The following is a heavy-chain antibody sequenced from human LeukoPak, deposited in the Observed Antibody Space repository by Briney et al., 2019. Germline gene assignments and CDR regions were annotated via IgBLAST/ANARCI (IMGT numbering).Heavy chain of an antibody. CDR3: AREKDGDYEH. Sequence: PGGSLRLSCAASGFIFSNYEMNWVRQAPGKGLEWVSYISSSGSTIYYADSVKGRFTISRDNAKNSLYLQMNSLRVEDTAVYYCAREKDGDYEHWGQGTLVTVSS. V-gene: IGHV3-48*03. J-gene: IGHJ4*02. CDR1: GFIFSNYE. CDR2: ISSSGSTI. D-gene: IGHD2-21*01.